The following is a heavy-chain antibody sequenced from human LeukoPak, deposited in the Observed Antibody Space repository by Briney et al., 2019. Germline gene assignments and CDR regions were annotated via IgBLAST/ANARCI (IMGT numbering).Heavy chain of an antibody. Sequence: PSETLSLTCTVSGGSISSYYWSWIRQPPGKGLEWIGYIYTSGSTNYNPSLKSRVTISVDTSKNQFSLKLSSVTAADTAVYYCAGLVFGSHPFDYWGQGTLVTVSS. J-gene: IGHJ4*02. CDR2: IYTSGST. D-gene: IGHD2-21*01. CDR1: GGSISSYY. CDR3: AGLVFGSHPFDY. V-gene: IGHV4-4*08.